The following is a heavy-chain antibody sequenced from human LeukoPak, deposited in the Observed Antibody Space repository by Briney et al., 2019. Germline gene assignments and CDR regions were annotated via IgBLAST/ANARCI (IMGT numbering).Heavy chain of an antibody. Sequence: SETLSLTCAVYGGSFSGYYWSWIRQPPGKGLEWIGEINHSGSTNYNPSLKSRVTISVDTSKNQFSLKLSSVTAADTAVYYCARGIVYVDAFDIWGQGTMVTVSS. CDR3: ARGIVYVDAFDI. D-gene: IGHD5/OR15-5a*01. J-gene: IGHJ3*02. CDR1: GGSFSGYY. V-gene: IGHV4-34*01. CDR2: INHSGST.